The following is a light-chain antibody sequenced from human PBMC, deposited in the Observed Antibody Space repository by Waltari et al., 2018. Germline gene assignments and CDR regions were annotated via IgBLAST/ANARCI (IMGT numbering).Light chain of an antibody. Sequence: QSVLTQPPSASGNPGQRVTISCSGSSSNIGSNYVYWYQQLPGTAPKLMIYDVTKRPAGAPDRFSGSKSGNTASLTISGLQAEDEADYYCYSYTGHYTPYVFGTGTKVTVL. CDR1: SSNIGSNY. V-gene: IGLV1-47*02. CDR3: YSYTGHYTPYV. CDR2: DVT. J-gene: IGLJ1*01.